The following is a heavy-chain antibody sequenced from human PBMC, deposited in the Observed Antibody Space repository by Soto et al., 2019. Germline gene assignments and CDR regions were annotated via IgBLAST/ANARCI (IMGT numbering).Heavy chain of an antibody. D-gene: IGHD3-22*01. J-gene: IGHJ4*02. CDR2: IYTSGST. V-gene: IGHV4-4*07. CDR1: GGSISSYY. Sequence: SETLSLTCTVSGGSISSYYWSWTRQPAGKGLEWIGRIYTSGSTNYNPSLKSRVTMSVDTSKNQFSLKLSSVTAADTAVYYCARDRSYYDSSGYYYDYWGQGTLVTVSS. CDR3: ARDRSYYDSSGYYYDY.